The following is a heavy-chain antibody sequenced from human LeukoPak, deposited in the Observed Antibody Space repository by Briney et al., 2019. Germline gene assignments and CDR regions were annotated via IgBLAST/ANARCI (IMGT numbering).Heavy chain of an antibody. V-gene: IGHV3-74*01. CDR3: ARDQGDFWSGYYGDAFDI. J-gene: IGHJ3*02. CDR1: GFTFSSYW. CDR2: INTDGSST. Sequence: GGSLILSCAASGFTFSSYWMHWVRQAPGKGLVWVSRINTDGSSTSYADSVKGRFTISRDNAKNTLYLQMNSLRAEDTAVYYCARDQGDFWSGYYGDAFDIWGQGTMVTVSS. D-gene: IGHD3-3*01.